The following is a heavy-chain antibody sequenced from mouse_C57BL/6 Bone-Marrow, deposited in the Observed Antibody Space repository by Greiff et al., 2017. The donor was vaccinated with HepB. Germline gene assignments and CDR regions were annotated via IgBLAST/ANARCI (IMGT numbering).Heavy chain of an antibody. J-gene: IGHJ1*03. CDR1: GYAFSSSW. Sequence: QVQLKQSGPELVKPGASVKISCKASGYAFSSSWMNWVKQRPGKGLEWIGRIYPGDGDTNYNGKFQGKATLTAAKSSSTSYMQLSSLTSEDSAVYFCEPYYYGRSWDFDVWGKGTTVTVSS. CDR2: IYPGDGDT. V-gene: IGHV1-82*01. D-gene: IGHD1-1*01. CDR3: EPYYYGRSWDFDV.